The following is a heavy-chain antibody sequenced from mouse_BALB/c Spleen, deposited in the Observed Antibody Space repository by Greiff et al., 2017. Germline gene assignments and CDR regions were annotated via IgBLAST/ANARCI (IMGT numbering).Heavy chain of an antibody. Sequence: VQLQQPGAELVKPGASVKLSCKASGYTFTSYWMHWVKQRPGQGLEWIGEINPSNGRTNYNEKFKSKATLTVDKSSSTAYMQLSSLTSEDSAVYYCARSGDGYYGWFAYWGQGTLVTVSA. D-gene: IGHD2-3*01. CDR1: GYTFTSYW. CDR2: INPSNGRT. V-gene: IGHV1S81*02. J-gene: IGHJ3*01. CDR3: ARSGDGYYGWFAY.